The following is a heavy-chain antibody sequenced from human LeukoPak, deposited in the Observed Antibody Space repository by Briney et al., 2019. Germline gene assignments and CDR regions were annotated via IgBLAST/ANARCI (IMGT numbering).Heavy chain of an antibody. CDR3: ARDGASHLITTIVGDYFDY. J-gene: IGHJ4*02. CDR2: ISSTSGYI. Sequence: GGPLRLSCAASGFAFSSYSFNWVRQSPGKGLEWVSSISSTSGYIYYADSVKGRFTVSRDNAKNSLYLQMDSLRAEDTAVYFCARDGASHLITTIVGDYFDYWGQGILVTVSS. CDR1: GFAFSSYS. V-gene: IGHV3-21*01. D-gene: IGHD3-22*01.